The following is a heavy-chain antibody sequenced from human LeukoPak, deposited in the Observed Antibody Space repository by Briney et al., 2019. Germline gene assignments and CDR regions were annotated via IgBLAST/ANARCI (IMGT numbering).Heavy chain of an antibody. D-gene: IGHD6-13*01. J-gene: IGHJ4*02. V-gene: IGHV4-39*01. CDR3: ATHSSSWGEFDY. CDR2: ICYSGST. Sequence: PSETLSLTCTVSGGSISSSSYYWGWIRQPQGQGLVWIGGICYSGSTYYNPSLKSRVTIYVDTSKNQFSLKLSSVTAADTAVYYCATHSSSWGEFDYWGRGTLVTVSS. CDR1: GGSISSSSYY.